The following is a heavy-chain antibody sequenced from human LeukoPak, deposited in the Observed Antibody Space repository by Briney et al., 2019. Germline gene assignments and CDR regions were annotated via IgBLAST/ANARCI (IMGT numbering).Heavy chain of an antibody. D-gene: IGHD4-17*01. Sequence: GGSLRLSCAASGFSFSNAWMSWVRQAPGKGLEWVSAISGSGGSTYYADSVKGRFTISRDNSKNTLYLQMNSLRAEDTAVYYCAKDTGDYGDYERALDYWGQGTLVTVSS. CDR2: ISGSGGST. CDR3: AKDTGDYGDYERALDY. CDR1: GFSFSNAW. V-gene: IGHV3-23*01. J-gene: IGHJ4*02.